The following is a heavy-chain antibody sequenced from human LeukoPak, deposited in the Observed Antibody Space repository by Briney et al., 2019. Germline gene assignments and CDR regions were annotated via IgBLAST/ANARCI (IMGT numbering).Heavy chain of an antibody. J-gene: IGHJ4*02. Sequence: GGSLRLSCAASGFTFSSYAMSWVRQAPGKGLEWVSAISGSGGSTYYADSVKGRFTISRDNSKNTLYLQMNSLGAEDTAVYYCAGSLGRYCSGGPCYYFDYWGQGTLVTVSS. CDR1: GFTFSSYA. D-gene: IGHD2-15*01. V-gene: IGHV3-23*01. CDR2: ISGSGGST. CDR3: AGSLGRYCSGGPCYYFDY.